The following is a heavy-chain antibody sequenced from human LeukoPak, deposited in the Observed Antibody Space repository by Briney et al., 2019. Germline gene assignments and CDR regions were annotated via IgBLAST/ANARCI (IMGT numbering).Heavy chain of an antibody. CDR2: ITWDGGST. D-gene: IGHD3-10*01. CDR1: GFTFDDYT. J-gene: IGHJ4*02. Sequence: GGSLRLSCAASGFTFDDYTMHWVRQAPGKGLEWVSLITWDGGSTYYADSVRGRFTISRDNSKNSLYLQMNSLRTEDTALYYCAKGKNTGSYLSHVDYWGQGTLVTVSS. CDR3: AKGKNTGSYLSHVDY. V-gene: IGHV3-43*01.